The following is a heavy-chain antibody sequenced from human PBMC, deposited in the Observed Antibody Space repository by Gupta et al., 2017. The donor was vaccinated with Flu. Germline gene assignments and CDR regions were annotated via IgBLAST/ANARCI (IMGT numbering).Heavy chain of an antibody. V-gene: IGHV4-59*01. D-gene: IGHD3-16*01. Sequence: MSGFFWSWIRQPPGKGLEWIGYVSNSGTTTYNPSLTSRLAISVDPSRTQFSLRLSSLTAADTAVYYCARTRGGPGSNWLDPWGQGTLVTVSS. J-gene: IGHJ5*02. CDR1: MSGFF. CDR2: VSNSGTT. CDR3: ARTRGGPGSNWLDP.